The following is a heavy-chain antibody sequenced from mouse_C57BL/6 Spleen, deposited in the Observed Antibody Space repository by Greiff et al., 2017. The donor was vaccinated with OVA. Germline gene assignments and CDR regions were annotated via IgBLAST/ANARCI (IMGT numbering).Heavy chain of an antibody. CDR1: GFNIKDDY. CDR2: IDPENGYT. Sequence: VQLQQSGAELVRPGASVKLSCTASGFNIKDDYMHWVKQRPEQGLEWIGWIDPENGYTEYASKFQGKATITADTSSNTAYLQLSSLTSEDTAVYYCTTDYGGNYAMDYWGQGTSVTVSS. J-gene: IGHJ4*01. V-gene: IGHV14-4*01. CDR3: TTDYGGNYAMDY. D-gene: IGHD1-2*01.